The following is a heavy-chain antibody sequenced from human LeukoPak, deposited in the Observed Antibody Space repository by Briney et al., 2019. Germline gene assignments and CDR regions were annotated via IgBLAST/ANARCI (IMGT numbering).Heavy chain of an antibody. CDR2: IYYSGST. J-gene: IGHJ4*02. CDR1: GGSISSSSYY. Sequence: PSETLSLTCTVSGGSISSSSYYWGWIRQPPGKGLEWIGSIYYSGSTYYNPSLKSRVTISVDTSKNQFSLKLSSVTAADTAVYYCARQPLYCSSSGCYCNGVRQHDYWGQGTLVTVSS. CDR3: ARQPLYCSSSGCYCNGVRQHDY. D-gene: IGHD2-2*01. V-gene: IGHV4-39*01.